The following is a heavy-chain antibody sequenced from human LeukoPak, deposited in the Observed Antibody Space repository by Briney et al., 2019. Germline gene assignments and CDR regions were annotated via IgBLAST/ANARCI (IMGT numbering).Heavy chain of an antibody. Sequence: QPGRSLRLSCAASGFTFSSYGMHWVRQAPGKGLEWVAVISYDGSNKYYADSVKGRFTISGDNSKNTLYLQMNSLRAEDTAVYYCAKDIGYSSSVDYWGQGTLVTVSS. CDR3: AKDIGYSSSVDY. J-gene: IGHJ4*02. D-gene: IGHD6-13*01. CDR2: ISYDGSNK. V-gene: IGHV3-30*18. CDR1: GFTFSSYG.